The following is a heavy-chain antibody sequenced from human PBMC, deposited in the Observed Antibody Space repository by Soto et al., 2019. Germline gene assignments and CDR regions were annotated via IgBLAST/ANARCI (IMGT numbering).Heavy chain of an antibody. D-gene: IGHD1-26*01. CDR2: ISAYNGNT. CDR1: GYTFTSYG. J-gene: IGHJ6*02. Sequence: EASVKVSCKASGYTFTSYGISWVRQAPGQGLEWMGWISAYNGNTNYAQKLQGRVTMTTDTSTSTAYMELRSLRSDDTAVYYCAREVTRSDYYYYYGMDVWGQGTTVTVSS. V-gene: IGHV1-18*01. CDR3: AREVTRSDYYYYYGMDV.